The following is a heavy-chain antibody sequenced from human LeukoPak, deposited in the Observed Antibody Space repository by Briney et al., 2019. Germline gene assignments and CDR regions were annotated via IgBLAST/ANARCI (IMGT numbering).Heavy chain of an antibody. CDR1: GYTFANFG. J-gene: IGHJ4*02. Sequence: ASVKVSCKASGYTFANFGINWVRQAPGQGLEWMGWISAYNVNTNYAQKLQGRVTMTTDTSTSTAYMELRSLRSDDTAVYYCARSHGSGSYPFDYWGQGTLVTVSS. D-gene: IGHD3-10*01. CDR2: ISAYNVNT. V-gene: IGHV1-18*01. CDR3: ARSHGSGSYPFDY.